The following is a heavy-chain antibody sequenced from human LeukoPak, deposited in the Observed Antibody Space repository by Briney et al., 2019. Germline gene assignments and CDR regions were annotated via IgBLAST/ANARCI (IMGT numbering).Heavy chain of an antibody. CDR2: IYSGGST. CDR1: GFTVSSNY. Sequence: AGGSLRLSCAASGFTVSSNYMSWVRQAPGKGLEWVSVIYSGGSTYYADSVKGRFTISRDNSKNTLYHQMNSLRAEDTAVYYCAREVVRGVIDYWGQGTLVTVSS. D-gene: IGHD3-10*01. V-gene: IGHV3-53*01. CDR3: AREVVRGVIDY. J-gene: IGHJ4*02.